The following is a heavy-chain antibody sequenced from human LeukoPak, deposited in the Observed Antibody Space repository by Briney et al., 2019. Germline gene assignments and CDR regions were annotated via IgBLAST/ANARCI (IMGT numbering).Heavy chain of an antibody. V-gene: IGHV3-48*01. CDR2: ISSSSSTI. D-gene: IGHD5-24*01. CDR3: ARDRRENYYYYYMDV. J-gene: IGHJ6*03. CDR1: GFTFSSYE. Sequence: GSLRLSCAASGFTFSSYEMNWVRQAPGKGLEWVSYISSSSSTIYYADSVEGRFTISRDNAKNSLYLQMNSLRAEGTAVYYCARDRRENYYYYYMDVWGKGTTVTVSS.